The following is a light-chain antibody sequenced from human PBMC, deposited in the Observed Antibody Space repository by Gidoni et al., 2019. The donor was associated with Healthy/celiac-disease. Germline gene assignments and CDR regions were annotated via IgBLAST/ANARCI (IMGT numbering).Light chain of an antibody. Sequence: DIQMTHPPSTLSASVGDRVTITCRASQSIRSWLDWYQQKPGKAPKHLIYKASSLESGVPSRFSGSGSGKEFTLNISSLQPDDFATYYCQQYNSYLYTFGQGTKLEIK. J-gene: IGKJ2*01. V-gene: IGKV1-5*03. CDR1: QSIRSW. CDR2: KAS. CDR3: QQYNSYLYT.